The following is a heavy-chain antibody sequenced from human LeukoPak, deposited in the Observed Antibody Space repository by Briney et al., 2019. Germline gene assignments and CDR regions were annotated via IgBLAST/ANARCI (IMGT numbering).Heavy chain of an antibody. V-gene: IGHV1-2*02. D-gene: IGHD6-19*01. CDR3: ARDRVLRPQWLVRRASEDGIDP. J-gene: IGHJ5*02. CDR2: INPNSGGT. CDR1: GYTFTGYY. Sequence: ASVKVSCKASGYTFTGYYMHWVRQAPGQGLEWMGWINPNSGGTNYAQKFQGRVTMTRDTSISTAYMELSRLRSDDTAVYYCARDRVLRPQWLVRRASEDGIDPWGQGTLVTVSS.